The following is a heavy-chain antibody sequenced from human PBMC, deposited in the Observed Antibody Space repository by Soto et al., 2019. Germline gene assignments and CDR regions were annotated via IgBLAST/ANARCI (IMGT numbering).Heavy chain of an antibody. CDR3: AKQHSDLVIGAFDV. J-gene: IGHJ3*01. D-gene: IGHD4-4*01. CDR2: IIPIFGTA. Sequence: GASVKVSFKASGGTFSSYAISWVRQAPGQGLEWMGGIIPIFGTANYAQEFQGRVTITADESTSTAYMELSSLRSEDTAVYYCAKQHSDLVIGAFDVWGPGAVVTVSS. V-gene: IGHV1-69*13. CDR1: GGTFSSYA.